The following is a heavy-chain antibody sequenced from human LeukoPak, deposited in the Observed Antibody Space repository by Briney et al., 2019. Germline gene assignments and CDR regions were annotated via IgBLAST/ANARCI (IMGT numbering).Heavy chain of an antibody. CDR3: AKDQYSSGWYGWFDP. CDR1: GFTFSTYI. V-gene: IGHV3-9*01. J-gene: IGHJ5*02. CDR2: ISWNSGSI. Sequence: GGSLRLACAASGFTFSTYIMNWVRQAPGKGLEWVSGISWNSGSIGYADSVKGRFTISRDNAKNSLYLQMNSLRAEDTALYYCAKDQYSSGWYGWFDPWGQGTLVTVSS. D-gene: IGHD6-19*01.